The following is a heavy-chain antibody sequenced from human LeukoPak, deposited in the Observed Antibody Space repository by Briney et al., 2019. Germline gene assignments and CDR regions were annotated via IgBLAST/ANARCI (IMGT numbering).Heavy chain of an antibody. D-gene: IGHD3-16*01. V-gene: IGHV3-74*01. J-gene: IGHJ6*02. Sequence: PGGSLRLSCAASGVTFSSHWMHWVRQAPGKGLVWVSLIKSDGSNTAYADSVKGRFTISRDNAKNTLYLQMNSLGAEDTAVYYCARGGDGMDVWGQGTTVTVSS. CDR2: IKSDGSNT. CDR1: GVTFSSHW. CDR3: ARGGDGMDV.